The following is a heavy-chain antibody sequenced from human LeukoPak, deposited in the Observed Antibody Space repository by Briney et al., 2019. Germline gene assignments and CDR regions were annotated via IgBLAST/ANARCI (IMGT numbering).Heavy chain of an antibody. CDR2: INPSGGST. CDR1: GYTFTSYY. Sequence: ASVKVSCKASGYTFTSYYMHWVRQAPGQGLEWMGIINPSGGSTSYAQKFQGRVTMTRDMSTSTVYMELSSLRSEDTVVYYCARAEYGDYVLYWGQGTLVTVSS. CDR3: ARAEYGDYVLY. J-gene: IGHJ4*02. D-gene: IGHD4-17*01. V-gene: IGHV1-46*01.